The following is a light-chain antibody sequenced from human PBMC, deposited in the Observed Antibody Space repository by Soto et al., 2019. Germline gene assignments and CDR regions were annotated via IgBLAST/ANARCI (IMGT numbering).Light chain of an antibody. CDR2: AAS. Sequence: IQMTQSPSYLAASVGDRFTSTCRASQSISSYLNWYQQKPGKAPKXXIYAASSLQSGVPSRFSGSGSGTDFTLTISSLQTEDFATYYCQQSYSTPWTFGQGTKVDIK. J-gene: IGKJ1*01. V-gene: IGKV1-39*01. CDR1: QSISSY. CDR3: QQSYSTPWT.